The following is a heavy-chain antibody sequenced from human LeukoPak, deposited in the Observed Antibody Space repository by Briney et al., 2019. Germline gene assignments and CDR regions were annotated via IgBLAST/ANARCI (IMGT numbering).Heavy chain of an antibody. CDR1: GFTFSSYA. D-gene: IGHD6-13*01. Sequence: PGRSLRLSCAASGFTFSSYAMHWVRQAPGKGLEWVAVISYDGSNKYYADSVKGRFTISRDNSKNTLYLQMNSLRAEDTAVYYCARGGEYSSSWHNDAFDIWGQGTMVTVSS. CDR3: ARGGEYSSSWHNDAFDI. V-gene: IGHV3-30-3*01. J-gene: IGHJ3*02. CDR2: ISYDGSNK.